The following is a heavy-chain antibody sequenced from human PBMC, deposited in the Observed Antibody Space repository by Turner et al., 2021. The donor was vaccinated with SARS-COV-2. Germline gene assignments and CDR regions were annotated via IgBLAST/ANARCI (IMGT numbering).Heavy chain of an antibody. Sequence: QLQLQESGPGLVKPSETLSLTCTVSGGSISSSDYYWGWIRQPPGKGLEWMGSISYSGSTFYNPSLKSRVTISGETSKNQFSRKLSSVTAAETAVYYCASTVWLRGAFDMWGQGTMVTVSS. CDR3: ASTVWLRGAFDM. V-gene: IGHV4-39*01. CDR1: GGSISSSDYY. CDR2: ISYSGST. D-gene: IGHD5-18*01. J-gene: IGHJ3*02.